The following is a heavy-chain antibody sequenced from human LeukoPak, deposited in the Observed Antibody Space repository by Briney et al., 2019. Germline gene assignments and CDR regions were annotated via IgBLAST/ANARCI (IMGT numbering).Heavy chain of an antibody. CDR2: IYHSGST. J-gene: IGHJ1*01. D-gene: IGHD2-15*01. V-gene: IGHV4-30-2*01. CDR3: ASLYCSGGSCYDSAEYFQH. Sequence: SETLSLTCAVSGGSISSGGYSWSWIRQPPGKCLEWIGYIYHSGSTYYNPSLKSRVTISVDRSKNQFSLKLSSVTAADTAVYYCASLYCSGGSCYDSAEYFQHWGQGTLVTVSS. CDR1: GGSISSGGYS.